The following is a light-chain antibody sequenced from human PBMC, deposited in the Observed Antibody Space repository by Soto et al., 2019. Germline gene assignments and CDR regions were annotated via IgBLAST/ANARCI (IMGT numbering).Light chain of an antibody. CDR1: QSVNSRY. V-gene: IGKV3D-20*02. CDR3: QQSYGIPQR. Sequence: VVPYSPGTLSFSQGERATLSCRVSQSVNSRYIAWYQVKPGQAPRRLIYEASSRATGIPDRFSGGGSGTDFTLAISSLQPEDFTTYYCQQSYGIPQRFGPGSKVDF. J-gene: IGKJ3*01. CDR2: EAS.